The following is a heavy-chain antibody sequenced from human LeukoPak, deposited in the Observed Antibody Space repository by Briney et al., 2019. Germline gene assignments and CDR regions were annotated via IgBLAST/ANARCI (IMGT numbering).Heavy chain of an antibody. V-gene: IGHV2-70*11. Sequence: SGPTLVNPTQTLTLTCTFSGFSLSTSGMCVSWIRQPPGKALEWLARIDWDDDKYYSTSLKTRLTISKDTSKNQVVLTMTNMDPVDTATYYCARIKTGTTDYYYYTDVWGKGTTVTISS. CDR3: ARIKTGTTDYYYYTDV. CDR1: GFSLSTSGMC. CDR2: IDWDDDK. J-gene: IGHJ6*03. D-gene: IGHD1-1*01.